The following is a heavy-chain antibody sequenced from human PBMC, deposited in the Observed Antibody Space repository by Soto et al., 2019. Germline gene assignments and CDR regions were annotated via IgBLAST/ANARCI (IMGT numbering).Heavy chain of an antibody. V-gene: IGHV4-59*01. Sequence: SETLSLTCTVSGGSLSSYYWSWIRQPPGKGLEWIGYIYYSGSTNYNPSLKSRVTISVDTSKNQFSLKLSSVTAADTAVYYCARTGSGSYYNSALYYFDYWGQGTPVTVSS. CDR2: IYYSGST. D-gene: IGHD3-10*01. J-gene: IGHJ4*02. CDR1: GGSLSSYY. CDR3: ARTGSGSYYNSALYYFDY.